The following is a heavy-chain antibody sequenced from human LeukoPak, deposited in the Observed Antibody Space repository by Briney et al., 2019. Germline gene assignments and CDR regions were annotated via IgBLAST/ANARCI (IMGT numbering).Heavy chain of an antibody. CDR1: GGSFSGYY. D-gene: IGHD3-16*02. Sequence: PSETLSLTCAVYGGSFSGYYWSWIRQPPGTGLEWIGEINHSGSTNYNPSLKSRVTISVDTSKNQFSLQLNSVTPEDTAVYYCARNVRLGSGELSFAPFKNWFDPWGQGTLVTVSS. CDR3: ARNVRLGSGELSFAPFKNWFDP. CDR2: INHSGST. J-gene: IGHJ5*02. V-gene: IGHV4-34*01.